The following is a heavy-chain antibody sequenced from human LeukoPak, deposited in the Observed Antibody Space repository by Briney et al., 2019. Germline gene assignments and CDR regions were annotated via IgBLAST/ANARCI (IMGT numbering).Heavy chain of an antibody. V-gene: IGHV4-59*12. J-gene: IGHJ4*02. Sequence: SETLSLTCTVSGGSISSYYWSWIRQPPGKGLEWIGYIYYSGSTNYNPSLKSRVTISVDTSKNQFSLKLSSVTAADTAVYYCARERPYYDYVWGSYGPNLDYWGQGTLVTVSS. CDR2: IYYSGST. CDR3: ARERPYYDYVWGSYGPNLDY. D-gene: IGHD3-16*01. CDR1: GGSISSYY.